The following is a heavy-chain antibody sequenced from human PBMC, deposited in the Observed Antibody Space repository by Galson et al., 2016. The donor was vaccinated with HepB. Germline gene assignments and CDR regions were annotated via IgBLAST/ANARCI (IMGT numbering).Heavy chain of an antibody. Sequence: SETLSLTCTVSVGSISNTHYYWGWIRQSPGGGLEWIATTYYSGRTYHSPSLKSRVTLFVDTSKNQFSLLLNSLSAADTAVYLCPRLSHSFFIDCWGQGTLVSVTS. CDR2: TYYSGRT. V-gene: IGHV4-39*01. J-gene: IGHJ4*02. CDR1: VGSISNTHYY. D-gene: IGHD2/OR15-2a*01. CDR3: PRLSHSFFIDC.